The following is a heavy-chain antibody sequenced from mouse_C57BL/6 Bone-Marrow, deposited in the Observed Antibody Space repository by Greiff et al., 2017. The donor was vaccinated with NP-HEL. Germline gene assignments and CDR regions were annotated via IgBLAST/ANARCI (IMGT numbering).Heavy chain of an antibody. J-gene: IGHJ4*01. Sequence: DVKLVESGGDLVKPGGSLKLSCAASGFTFSSYGMSWVRQTPDKRLEWVATISSGGSYTYYPDSVKGRFTISRDNAKNTLYLQMSSLKSEDTAMYYCARREIYYDYDDYAMDYWGQGTSVTVSS. CDR2: ISSGGSYT. CDR1: GFTFSSYG. CDR3: ARREIYYDYDDYAMDY. D-gene: IGHD2-4*01. V-gene: IGHV5-6*02.